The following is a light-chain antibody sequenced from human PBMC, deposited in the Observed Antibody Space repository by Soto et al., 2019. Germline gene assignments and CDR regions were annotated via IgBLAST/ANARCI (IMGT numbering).Light chain of an antibody. Sequence: AIRMTQSPSSFSASTGDRVTITCRASQGSSSYLAWYQQKPGKAPKLLLDATSTLQSGVPSRFSGSGSGTDFTLTISRLQSEVVATYYYQQYYSYPYTFGQGTKLEIK. CDR3: QQYYSYPYT. J-gene: IGKJ2*01. V-gene: IGKV1-8*01. CDR2: ATS. CDR1: QGSSSY.